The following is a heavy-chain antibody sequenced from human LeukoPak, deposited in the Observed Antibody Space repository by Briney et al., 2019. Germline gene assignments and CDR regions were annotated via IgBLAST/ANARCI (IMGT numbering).Heavy chain of an antibody. CDR3: ARGSPAMVYYGMDV. D-gene: IGHD5-18*01. CDR2: ISAYNGNT. Sequence: ASVKVSCKASGYTFTSYGISWVRQAPGQGLEWMGWISAYNGNTNYAQKLQGRVTMTTDTSTSTAYMELRSLSSDDTAVYYCARGSPAMVYYGMDVWGQGTTVTVSS. J-gene: IGHJ6*02. CDR1: GYTFTSYG. V-gene: IGHV1-18*01.